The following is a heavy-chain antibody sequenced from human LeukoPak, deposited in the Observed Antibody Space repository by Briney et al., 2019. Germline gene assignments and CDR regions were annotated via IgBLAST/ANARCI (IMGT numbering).Heavy chain of an antibody. V-gene: IGHV3-21*01. J-gene: IGHJ6*03. Sequence: GGSLRLSCAASGFTFSSYVMKWVRQAPGKGLEWVSSISTSSSYIYYADSVKGRFTISRDNAKNSLYLQMNSLRAEDTAVYYCARRTSGYSSGWYGEDYYYYMDVWGKGTTVTVSS. CDR2: ISTSSSYI. CDR1: GFTFSSYV. CDR3: ARRTSGYSSGWYGEDYYYYMDV. D-gene: IGHD6-19*01.